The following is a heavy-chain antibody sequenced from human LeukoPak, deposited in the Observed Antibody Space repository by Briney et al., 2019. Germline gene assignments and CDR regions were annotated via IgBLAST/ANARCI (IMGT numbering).Heavy chain of an antibody. CDR1: GGTFSSYA. CDR2: IIPIFGTA. D-gene: IGHD6-13*01. J-gene: IGHJ3*02. V-gene: IGHV1-69*13. CDR3: APNYSSRPLAFDI. Sequence: SVKVSCKASGGTFSSYAISWVRQAPGQGLEWMGGIIPIFGTANYAQKFQGRVTITADESTSTAYMELSSLRSEDTAVYYCAPNYSSRPLAFDIWGQGAMVTVSS.